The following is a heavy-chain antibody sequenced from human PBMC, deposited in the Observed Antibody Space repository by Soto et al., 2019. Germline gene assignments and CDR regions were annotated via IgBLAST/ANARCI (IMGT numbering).Heavy chain of an antibody. CDR2: ISGSGDGT. CDR1: GFTFNSHA. CDR3: ARDPGYYYDNSGLYGMDV. Sequence: LRLSCAASGFTFNSHAMIWVRQAPGKGLEWVASISGSGDGTYYADSVKGRFTISRDNSKNTLYLQMNSLRAEDTAVYYCARDPGYYYDNSGLYGMDVWGQGTTVTVSS. D-gene: IGHD3-22*01. J-gene: IGHJ6*02. V-gene: IGHV3-23*01.